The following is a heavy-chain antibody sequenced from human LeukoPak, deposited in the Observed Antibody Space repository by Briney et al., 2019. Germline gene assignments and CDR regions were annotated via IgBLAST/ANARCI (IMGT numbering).Heavy chain of an antibody. D-gene: IGHD2-2*01. CDR1: GYTFTGYY. Sequence: AASVKVSCKASGYTFTGYYMHWVRQAPGQGLEWMGWINPNSGGTNYAQKFQGRVTMTRDTSISTAYMELSRLRSDDTAVYYCAREVEDIVVVPAAHETYYYYYMDVWGKGTTVTVSS. CDR2: INPNSGGT. V-gene: IGHV1-2*02. CDR3: AREVEDIVVVPAAHETYYYYYMDV. J-gene: IGHJ6*03.